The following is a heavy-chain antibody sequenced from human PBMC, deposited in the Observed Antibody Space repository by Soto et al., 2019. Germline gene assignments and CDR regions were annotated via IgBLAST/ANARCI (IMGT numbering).Heavy chain of an antibody. V-gene: IGHV4-61*03. D-gene: IGHD3-10*01. J-gene: IGHJ4*02. Sequence: SETLSLTCTVSGGSVNSGTDYWSWIRQPPGKGLEWIGYTSNSGSAKYNPSLNSRVTITTDTSTNHFSLKLTSVTAADTAVYYCARSSMVPVDYFDYWGQGTLVTVSS. CDR1: GGSVNSGTDY. CDR3: ARSSMVPVDYFDY. CDR2: TSNSGSA.